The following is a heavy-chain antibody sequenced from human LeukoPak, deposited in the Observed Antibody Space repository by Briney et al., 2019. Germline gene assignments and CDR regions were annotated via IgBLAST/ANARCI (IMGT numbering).Heavy chain of an antibody. CDR3: ARGTVGGSYFDY. J-gene: IGHJ4*02. D-gene: IGHD1-26*01. Sequence: GGSLRLSCAASEFIFSNYWMSWVRQAPGKGLEWVANIKQDGSEKYFVDSVKGRFTTSRDNAKNSLYLQMNSLRAEDTAVYYCARGTVGGSYFDYWGQGTLVTVSS. CDR1: EFIFSNYW. CDR2: IKQDGSEK. V-gene: IGHV3-7*03.